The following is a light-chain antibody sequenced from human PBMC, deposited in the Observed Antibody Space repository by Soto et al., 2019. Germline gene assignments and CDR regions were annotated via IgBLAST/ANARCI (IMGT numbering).Light chain of an antibody. J-gene: IGLJ2*01. CDR3: LTWGTGIYVV. CDR2: LNSDGSH. CDR1: SGHSSYA. V-gene: IGLV4-69*01. Sequence: QLVLTQSPSASASLGASVKLTCTLSSGHSSYAIAWHQQQPEKGPRYLMKLNSDGSHSKGDGIPDRFSGSSSGAERYLTISSLQSEDEADYYCLTWGTGIYVVFGGGTKLTVL.